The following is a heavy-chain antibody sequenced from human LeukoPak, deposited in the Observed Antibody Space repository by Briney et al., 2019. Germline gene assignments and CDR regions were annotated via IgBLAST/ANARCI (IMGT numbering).Heavy chain of an antibody. CDR1: GFTFDDYA. V-gene: IGHV3-9*01. Sequence: GGSLRLSCAASGFTFDDYAMHWVRQAPGKGLEWVSGISWNSGSIGYADSVKGRFTISRDNAKNSLYLQMNSLRAEDTALYYCAKDREMATTRGYYVDYWGQGTLVTVSS. CDR3: AKDREMATTRGYYVDY. D-gene: IGHD5-24*01. CDR2: ISWNSGSI. J-gene: IGHJ4*02.